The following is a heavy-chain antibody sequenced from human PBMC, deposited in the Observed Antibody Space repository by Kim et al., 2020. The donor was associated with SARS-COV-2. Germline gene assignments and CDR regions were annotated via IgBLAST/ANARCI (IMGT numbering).Heavy chain of an antibody. V-gene: IGHV1-58*01. Sequence: SVKVSCKASGFTFTSSAVQWVRQARGQRLEWIGWIVVGSGNTNYAQKFQERVTITRDMSTSTAYMELSSLRSEDTAVYYCAAAYCGGDCYPYWYFDIWGRGTLVPVSA. J-gene: IGHJ2*01. CDR3: AAAYCGGDCYPYWYFDI. D-gene: IGHD2-21*02. CDR1: GFTFTSSA. CDR2: IVVGSGNT.